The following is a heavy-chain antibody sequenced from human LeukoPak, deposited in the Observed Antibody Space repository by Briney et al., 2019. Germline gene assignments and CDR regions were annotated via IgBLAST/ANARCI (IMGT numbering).Heavy chain of an antibody. CDR1: GFTFDDYG. CDR3: ARATGPGWDDAFDI. J-gene: IGHJ3*02. Sequence: GGSLRLSCAASGFTFDDYGMSWVRQAPGKGLEWVSGINWNGGSTGYADSVKGRFTISRDNAKNSLYLQMNSLRAEDTALYYCARATGPGWDDAFDIWGQGTMVTVSS. V-gene: IGHV3-20*04. D-gene: IGHD1-14*01. CDR2: INWNGGST.